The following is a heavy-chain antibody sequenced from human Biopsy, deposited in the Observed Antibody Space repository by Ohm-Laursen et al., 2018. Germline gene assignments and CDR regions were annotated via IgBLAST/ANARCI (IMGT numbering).Heavy chain of an antibody. V-gene: IGHV4-59*07. CDR1: GESMGTYY. CDR3: ARVRGGFLEWFDY. CDR2: IYYSGTT. D-gene: IGHD3-3*01. Sequence: SDTLSLTCVVSGESMGTYYWTWIRQPPGKGLERIASIYYSGTTNKNPSLKSRVTISVDTSKRQFYLELSSVTAADTAIYYCARVRGGFLEWFDYWGQGTLITVSS. J-gene: IGHJ5*01.